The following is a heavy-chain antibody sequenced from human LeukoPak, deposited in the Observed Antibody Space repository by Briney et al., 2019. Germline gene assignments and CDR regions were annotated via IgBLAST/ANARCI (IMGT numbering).Heavy chain of an antibody. CDR3: ARGGFVSSGWYLIYNWFDP. J-gene: IGHJ5*02. CDR1: GGSFSGYY. D-gene: IGHD6-19*01. V-gene: IGHV4-34*01. Sequence: SETESLTCAVYGGSFSGYYWSWVRQPPGKGLEWIGEINHSGSTNYNPSLRSRVTISVDTSKNQFSLKLSSVTAADTAVYYCARGGFVSSGWYLIYNWFDPWGQGTLVTVSS. CDR2: INHSGST.